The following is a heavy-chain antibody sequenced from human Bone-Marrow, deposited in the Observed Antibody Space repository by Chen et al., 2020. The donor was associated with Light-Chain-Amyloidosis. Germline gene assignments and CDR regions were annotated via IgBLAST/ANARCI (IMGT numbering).Heavy chain of an antibody. D-gene: IGHD3-10*01. V-gene: IGHV4-34*01. Sequence: QVQLQQWGAGLLKPSETLSLTCAVYGGSFSGYYWSWIRQPPGKGLEWFGEINHSGSTNYNPSLKSRVTISVDTSKNQFSLKLSSVTAADTAVYYCARSRPFYGSGSYYTLWWFDPWGQGTLVTVSS. CDR3: ARSRPFYGSGSYYTLWWFDP. CDR2: INHSGST. J-gene: IGHJ5*02. CDR1: GGSFSGYY.